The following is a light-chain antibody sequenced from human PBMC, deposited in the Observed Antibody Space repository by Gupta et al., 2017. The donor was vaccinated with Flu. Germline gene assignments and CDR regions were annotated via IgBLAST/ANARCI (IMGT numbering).Light chain of an antibody. Sequence: SKTASVSGSPGQSITISCTGTTSDLGGYNYVSWYQQHPGKAPKCMIFAVTNRPSGVPKRFAGYKAGKTASLTISGLQAEDEAYYYCTSYTNRPDRVVFGGGTKLTVL. V-gene: IGLV2-14*01. J-gene: IGLJ2*01. CDR3: TSYTNRPDRVV. CDR2: AVT. CDR1: TSDLGGYNY.